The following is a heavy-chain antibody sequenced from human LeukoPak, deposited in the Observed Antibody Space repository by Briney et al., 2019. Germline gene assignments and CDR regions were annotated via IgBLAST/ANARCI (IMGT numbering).Heavy chain of an antibody. Sequence: GGSLRLSCAASGFTFSSYAMSWVRQAPGKGLEWVSAIRVGGETHYADSVKGRFTISRDSSENTLYLQMSGLRAEDTAVYYCAKGTRNAGYYFDYWGQGTLVTVSS. V-gene: IGHV3-23*01. CDR1: GFTFSSYA. CDR3: AKGTRNAGYYFDY. D-gene: IGHD1-7*01. J-gene: IGHJ4*02. CDR2: IRVGGET.